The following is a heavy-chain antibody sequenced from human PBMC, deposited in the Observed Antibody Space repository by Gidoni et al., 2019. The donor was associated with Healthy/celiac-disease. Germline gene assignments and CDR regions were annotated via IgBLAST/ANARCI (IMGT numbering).Heavy chain of an antibody. CDR2: ISGSGAST. V-gene: IGHV3-23*01. CDR3: AKDIAAAGRDNWFDP. J-gene: IGHJ5*02. D-gene: IGHD6-13*01. Sequence: EVPLLGSGGGLVQPGGALRLSCAASGCAFCSYARSWVRQAPGKGLEWVSAISGSGASTYYADSVKGRITISRDNSKNTLYLQMNSLRAEDTSVYDCAKDIAAAGRDNWFDPWGQGTLVTVSS. CDR1: GCAFCSYA.